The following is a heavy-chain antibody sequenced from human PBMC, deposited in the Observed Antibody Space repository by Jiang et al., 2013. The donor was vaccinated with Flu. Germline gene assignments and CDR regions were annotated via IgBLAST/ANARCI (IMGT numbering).Heavy chain of an antibody. Sequence: KPSETLSLTCTVSGGSVRGYYWNWIRQAPGKGLEWIGYVYYSGSTDYNPSLKSRLTISVDTSKNQFSLKLTSVTAADTAVYYCARSGRWLTGYFDYWGQGTLATVSS. D-gene: IGHD5-24*01. V-gene: IGHV4-59*08. CDR2: VYYSGST. CDR3: ARSGRWLTGYFDY. CDR1: GGSVRGYY. J-gene: IGHJ4*02.